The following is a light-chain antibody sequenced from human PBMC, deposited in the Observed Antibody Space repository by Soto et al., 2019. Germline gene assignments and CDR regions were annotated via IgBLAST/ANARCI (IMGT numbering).Light chain of an antibody. CDR1: SGHSNYT. CDR2: LQGSGTY. J-gene: IGLJ3*02. Sequence: QLVLTQSSSAFASLGSSVKLTCTLSSGHSNYTMAWHQQQPGKAPRFLMKLQGSGTYNKGSGVPDRFSGSSSGADRYLTISNLQSEDEADYYCETWDRNTHWVFGGGTKLTVL. CDR3: ETWDRNTHWV. V-gene: IGLV4-60*03.